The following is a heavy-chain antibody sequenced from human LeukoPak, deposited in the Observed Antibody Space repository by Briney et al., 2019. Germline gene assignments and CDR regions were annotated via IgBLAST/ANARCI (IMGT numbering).Heavy chain of an antibody. Sequence: GASVKVSCKASGYTFTGYYMHWVRQAPGQGLEWMGWINPNSGGTNYAQKFQGRVTMTRDTSISTAYMELSRLRSDDTAVHYCARGDFDWPDYYYYYMDVWGKGTTVTVSS. D-gene: IGHD3-9*01. CDR3: ARGDFDWPDYYYYYMDV. J-gene: IGHJ6*03. CDR1: GYTFTGYY. CDR2: INPNSGGT. V-gene: IGHV1-2*02.